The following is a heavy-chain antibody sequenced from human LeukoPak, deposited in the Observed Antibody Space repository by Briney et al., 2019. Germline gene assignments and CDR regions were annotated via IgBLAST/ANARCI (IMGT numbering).Heavy chain of an antibody. CDR3: ARGPRHGELLGDYYYYYGMDV. J-gene: IGHJ6*02. CDR1: GGSISSYY. Sequence: PSETLSLTCTVSGGSISSYYWSWIRQPPGKGLEWIGYIYYSGSTNYNPSLKSRVTISVDTSKNQFSLKLSSVTAADTAVYYFARGPRHGELLGDYYYYYGMDVWGQGTTVTVSS. V-gene: IGHV4-59*08. D-gene: IGHD1-26*01. CDR2: IYYSGST.